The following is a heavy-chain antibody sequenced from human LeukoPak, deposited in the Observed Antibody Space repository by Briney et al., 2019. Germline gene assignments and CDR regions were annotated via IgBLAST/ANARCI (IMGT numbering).Heavy chain of an antibody. V-gene: IGHV1-2*02. D-gene: IGHD3-9*01. CDR3: ARLGENGLLTGYFYP. CDR1: GGTFSSYA. J-gene: IGHJ5*02. Sequence: ASVKVSCKASGGTFSSYAISWVRQAPGRGLEWMGRINPDSGGTDYAQKFQGRVTMTRDTSITTAYMDLSSLRSDDTAVYYCARLGENGLLTGYFYPWGQGTLVTVSS. CDR2: INPDSGGT.